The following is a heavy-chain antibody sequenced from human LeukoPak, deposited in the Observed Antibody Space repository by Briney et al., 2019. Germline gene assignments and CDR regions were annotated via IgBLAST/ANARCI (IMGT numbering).Heavy chain of an antibody. D-gene: IGHD6-19*01. CDR2: ISWNSGSI. CDR1: GFTFDDYA. CDR3: AKDIGYSSGWLVPYFDY. V-gene: IGHV3-9*01. J-gene: IGHJ4*02. Sequence: PGRSLRLSCAASGFTFDDYAMHWVRQAPGKGLEWVSGISWNSGSIGYADSVKGRFTISRDNAKNSLYLQMNSLRAEDTALYYCAKDIGYSSGWLVPYFDYWGQGTLVTVSS.